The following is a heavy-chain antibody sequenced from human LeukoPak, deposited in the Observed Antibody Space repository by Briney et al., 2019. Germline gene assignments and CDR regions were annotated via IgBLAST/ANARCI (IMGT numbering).Heavy chain of an antibody. V-gene: IGHV3-33*01. CDR2: IWYDGSNK. J-gene: IGHJ6*02. CDR3: ATAIRGVKNGMDV. Sequence: PGGSLRLSCAASGFTFSSYGMHWVRQAPGKGLEWVAVIWYDGSNKYYADSVKGRFTIPRDNSKNTLYLQMNSLRAEDTAVYYRATAIRGVKNGMDVWGQGTTVTVSS. CDR1: GFTFSSYG. D-gene: IGHD3-10*01.